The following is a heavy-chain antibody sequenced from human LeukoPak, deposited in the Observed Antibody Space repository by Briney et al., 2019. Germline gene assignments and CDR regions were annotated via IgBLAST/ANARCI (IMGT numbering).Heavy chain of an antibody. Sequence: PSETLSLTCTVSGGSISTFYWSWIRQPPGKGLEWIGYIYYSGSTNYNPSLKSRVTISTDTSKNQFSLRLSSVTAADTAVYYCARPRGRMGAKTGYFDLWGRGTLVTVSS. CDR3: ARPRGRMGAKTGYFDL. CDR1: GGSISTFY. V-gene: IGHV4-59*08. CDR2: IYYSGST. D-gene: IGHD1-26*01. J-gene: IGHJ2*01.